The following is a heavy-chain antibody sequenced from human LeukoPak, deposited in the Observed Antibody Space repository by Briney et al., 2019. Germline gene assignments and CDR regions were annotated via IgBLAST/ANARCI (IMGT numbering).Heavy chain of an antibody. Sequence: GASAKVSCKASGYTFTSYDINWVRQATGQGLEWMGWMNPNSGNTGYAQKFQGRVTMTRNTSISTAYMELSSLRSEDTAVYYCARRYSSGWYADFAFDIWGQGTMVTVSS. CDR1: GYTFTSYD. V-gene: IGHV1-8*01. CDR2: MNPNSGNT. J-gene: IGHJ3*02. D-gene: IGHD6-19*01. CDR3: ARRYSSGWYADFAFDI.